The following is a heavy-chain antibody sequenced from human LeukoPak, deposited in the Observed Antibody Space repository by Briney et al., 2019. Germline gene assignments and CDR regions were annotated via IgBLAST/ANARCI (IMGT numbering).Heavy chain of an antibody. D-gene: IGHD2-8*01. V-gene: IGHV3-30*03. CDR1: GFTFSNFH. CDR2: VTYGGSVK. Sequence: GGSLRLSCAASGFTFSNFHMHWVRQAPGKGLEWVALVTYGGSVKYYGDPVKGRFTVSRDNSKSMLYLEMNSLRPDDTAVYYCARVGDQRVYYFDSWGQGTLVTVSS. CDR3: ARVGDQRVYYFDS. J-gene: IGHJ4*02.